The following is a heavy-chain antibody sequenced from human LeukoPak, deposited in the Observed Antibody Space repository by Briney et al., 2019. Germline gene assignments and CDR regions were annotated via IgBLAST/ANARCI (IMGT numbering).Heavy chain of an antibody. V-gene: IGHV3-30*03. D-gene: IGHD3-10*01. CDR1: GFTFSSYG. CDR3: ASPYGSGRLFDY. CDR2: ISYDGSNK. Sequence: PGGSLRLSCAASGFTFSSYGMHWVRQAPGKGLEWVAVISYDGSNKYYADSVKGRFTISGDNSKNTLYLQMNSLRAEDTAVYYCASPYGSGRLFDYWGQGTLVTVSS. J-gene: IGHJ4*02.